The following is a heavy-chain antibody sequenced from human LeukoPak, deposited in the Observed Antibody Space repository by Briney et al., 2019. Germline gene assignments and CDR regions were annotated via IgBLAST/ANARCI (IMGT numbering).Heavy chain of an antibody. CDR1: GYTFTGYY. CDR3: ARGLDCSSTSCPQAFQH. D-gene: IGHD2-2*01. J-gene: IGHJ1*01. Sequence: ASVKVSCKASGYTFTGYYMHWVRQAPGQGLEWMGWINPNSGGTNYAQKFQGRVTMTRDTSISTAYMELSRLRSDDTAVYYCARGLDCSSTSCPQAFQHWGQGTLVTVSS. CDR2: INPNSGGT. V-gene: IGHV1-2*02.